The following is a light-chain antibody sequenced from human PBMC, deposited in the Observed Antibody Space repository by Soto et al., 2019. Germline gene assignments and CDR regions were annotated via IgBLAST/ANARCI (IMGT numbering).Light chain of an antibody. CDR3: QSYDSSLSVG. V-gene: IGLV1-40*01. CDR2: GNS. J-gene: IGLJ2*01. Sequence: QPVLTQPPSVSGAPGQRVTISCTGSSSNIGAGYDVHWYQQLPGTAPKLLIYGNSNRPSGVPDRFSGSKSGTSASLAITGLQAEDEADYYCQSYDSSLSVGFGGGTKVTVL. CDR1: SSNIGAGYD.